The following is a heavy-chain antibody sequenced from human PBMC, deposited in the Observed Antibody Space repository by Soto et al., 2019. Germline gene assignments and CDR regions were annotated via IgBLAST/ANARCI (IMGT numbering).Heavy chain of an antibody. Sequence: GAAVKVSCKASGYTFTGYYMHWVRQAPGQGLEWMGWINPNSGGTNYAQKFQGWGTMTRDTSISTAYMELSRLRSDDTAVYYCARENKDYDILTGYYPEIYYYYYMDVWGKGNTVTVSS. CDR2: INPNSGGT. CDR3: ARENKDYDILTGYYPEIYYYYYMDV. V-gene: IGHV1-2*04. CDR1: GYTFTGYY. D-gene: IGHD3-9*01. J-gene: IGHJ6*03.